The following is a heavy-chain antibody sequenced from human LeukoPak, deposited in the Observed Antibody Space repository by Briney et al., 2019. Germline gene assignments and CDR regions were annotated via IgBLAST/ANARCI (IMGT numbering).Heavy chain of an antibody. CDR3: TRGRTSRY. V-gene: IGHV3-7*01. CDR2: IKEDGSEK. Sequence: PGGSLRLSCAASGFTFSNYEMSWVRQAPGKGLEWVANIKEDGSEKYYVDSVKGRFTISRDNAKNSLYLQMNSLRADDTAVYCCTRGRTSRYWGQGTLVTVSS. J-gene: IGHJ4*02. CDR1: GFTFSNYE.